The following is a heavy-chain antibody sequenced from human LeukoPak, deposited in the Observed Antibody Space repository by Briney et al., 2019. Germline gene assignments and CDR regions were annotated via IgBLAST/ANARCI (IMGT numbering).Heavy chain of an antibody. J-gene: IGHJ5*02. CDR1: GGSFSGYY. CDR3: ARGRRYYDFWSCHQNWFDP. CDR2: INHSGST. Sequence: PSETLSLTCAVYGGSFSGYYWSWIRQPPGKGLEWIGEINHSGSTNYNPSLKSRVTISVDTSKNQFSLKLSSVTAADTAVYYCARGRRYYDFWSCHQNWFDPWGQGTLVTVSS. V-gene: IGHV4-34*01. D-gene: IGHD3-3*01.